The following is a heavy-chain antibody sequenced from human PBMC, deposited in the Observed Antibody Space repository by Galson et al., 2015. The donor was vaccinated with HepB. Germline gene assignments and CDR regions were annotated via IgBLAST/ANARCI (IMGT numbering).Heavy chain of an antibody. CDR2: ISSSGSTI. V-gene: IGHV3-11*01. CDR1: GFTFSDYY. J-gene: IGHJ6*02. Sequence: SLRLSCAASGFTFSDYYMGWIRQAPGKGLEWVSYISSSGSTIYYADSVKGRFTISRDNAKNSLYLQMNSLRAEDTAVYYCAKPSYSSSWYFYYGMDVWGQGTTVTVSS. D-gene: IGHD6-13*01. CDR3: AKPSYSSSWYFYYGMDV.